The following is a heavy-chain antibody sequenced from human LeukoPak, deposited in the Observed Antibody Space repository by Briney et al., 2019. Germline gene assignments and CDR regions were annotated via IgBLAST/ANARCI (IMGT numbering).Heavy chain of an antibody. CDR3: ARRPTVTTPLTA. CDR2: ISSSSSYI. Sequence: KPGGSLRLSCAASGFTFSSYSMNWVRQAPGKGLEWVSFISSSSSYIYYADSVKGRFTISRDNAKNSLYLQMNSLRAEDTAVYYCARRPTVTTPLTAWGQGTLVTVSS. D-gene: IGHD4-11*01. CDR1: GFTFSSYS. J-gene: IGHJ5*02. V-gene: IGHV3-21*04.